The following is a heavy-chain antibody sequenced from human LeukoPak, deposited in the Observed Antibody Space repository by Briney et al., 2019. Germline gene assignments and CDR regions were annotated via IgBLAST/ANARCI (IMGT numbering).Heavy chain of an antibody. J-gene: IGHJ4*02. V-gene: IGHV1-2*02. CDR2: INPNSGDT. CDR1: GYTFTGYF. CDR3: ARDLSSTSNWELDY. Sequence: GASVKVSCKASGYTFTGYFMHWVRQAPGQGLEWMGGINPNSGDTNYAQNFQGRVTMTRDTSISTAYMELSRLRSDDTAVYYCARDLSSTSNWELDYWGQGTLVTVSS. D-gene: IGHD7-27*01.